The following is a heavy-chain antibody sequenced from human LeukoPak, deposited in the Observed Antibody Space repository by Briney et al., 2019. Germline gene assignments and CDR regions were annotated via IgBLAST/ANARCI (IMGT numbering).Heavy chain of an antibody. D-gene: IGHD1-1*01. J-gene: IGHJ4*03. Sequence: SETLSLTCAVYGGSFSAYYWSWIRQSPGKGLEWIAEINHRGDTNYNPSVKSRVSISVDTSKNQFSLKVTSLTAADTAVYYCARGPTISETGYFDYWGQGTLVTVFS. V-gene: IGHV4-34*01. CDR1: GGSFSAYY. CDR3: ARGPTISETGYFDY. CDR2: INHRGDT.